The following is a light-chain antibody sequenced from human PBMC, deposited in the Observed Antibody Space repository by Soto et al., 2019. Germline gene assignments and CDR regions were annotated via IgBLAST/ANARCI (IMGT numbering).Light chain of an antibody. J-gene: IGKJ1*01. CDR1: QSITGW. Sequence: DIQMTQSPPTLSASVGDRVTISCRASQSITGWLAWFQQKPGKAPKLLISKASKLESGVPSRFSGSGSGTDFTLIISGLQPDDFATYYCQQYNPYSPWTFGQGTKVEIK. CDR3: QQYNPYSPWT. CDR2: KAS. V-gene: IGKV1-5*03.